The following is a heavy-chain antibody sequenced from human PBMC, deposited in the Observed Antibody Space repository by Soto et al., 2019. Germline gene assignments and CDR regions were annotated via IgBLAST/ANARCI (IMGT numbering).Heavy chain of an antibody. V-gene: IGHV3-33*01. J-gene: IGHJ4*02. CDR2: IWYDGSNK. Sequence: QVQLVESGGGVVQPGRSLRLSCAASGFTFSSYGMHWVRQAPCKGLEWVAVIWYDGSNKYYADSVKGRFTISRDNSKNTLYLQMTSLRAEARAVYYCAREWAKGACLDYWGQGTLVIVSS. CDR1: GFTFSSYG. CDR3: AREWAKGACLDY.